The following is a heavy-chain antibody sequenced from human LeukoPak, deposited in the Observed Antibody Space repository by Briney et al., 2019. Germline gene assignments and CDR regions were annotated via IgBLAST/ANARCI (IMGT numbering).Heavy chain of an antibody. J-gene: IGHJ3*01. V-gene: IGHV3-23*01. Sequence: GGSLRLSCAVSGFTVSSYGMTWVRQAPGRGLEWVSAFSATDGSAQYAESVKGRFTISRDNSKNSLYLQMNSLRDEDTAVYYCAKARIAAAGTGAFDVWGQGTMVTVSS. CDR2: FSATDGSA. D-gene: IGHD6-13*01. CDR3: AKARIAAAGTGAFDV. CDR1: GFTVSSYG.